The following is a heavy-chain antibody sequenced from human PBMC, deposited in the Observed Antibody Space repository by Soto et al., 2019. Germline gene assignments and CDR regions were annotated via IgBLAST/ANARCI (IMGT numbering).Heavy chain of an antibody. CDR3: AREYSSSEFDY. V-gene: IGHV1-18*01. CDR2: SSTYSDNT. CDR1: GYTFTSFG. D-gene: IGHD3-22*01. J-gene: IGHJ4*02. Sequence: QVQLVQSGAEVKKPGASVKVSCKASGYTFTSFGISWVRQVPGHGLEWMGWSSTYSDNTNYAQNLQGRVTMTTASSTNTAHMELRSLTSGDTAVYYCAREYSSSEFDYWGQGTLVTVSS.